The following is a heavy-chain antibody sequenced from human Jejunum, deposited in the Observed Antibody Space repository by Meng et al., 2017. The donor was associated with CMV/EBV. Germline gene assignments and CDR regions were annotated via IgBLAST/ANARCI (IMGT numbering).Heavy chain of an antibody. D-gene: IGHD6-19*01. Sequence: QGRLQESGPGLVKPSETLSLTCTISGVAISHYYWTWIRQSPGKGLEWIGYVYSSGSTNYNPSLKSRITISLDASKNQFSLSLTSVTAADTAVYYCARSSGWMLDYWGQGTLVTVSS. CDR3: ARSSGWMLDY. J-gene: IGHJ4*02. CDR2: VYSSGST. CDR1: GVAISHYY. V-gene: IGHV4-59*01.